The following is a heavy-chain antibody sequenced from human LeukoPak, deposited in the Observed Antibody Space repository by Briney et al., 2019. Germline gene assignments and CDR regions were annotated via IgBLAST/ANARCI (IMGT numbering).Heavy chain of an antibody. J-gene: IGHJ4*02. D-gene: IGHD4-17*01. CDR3: ARDRDYGDPFDY. CDR2: INSDGSRT. CDR1: GFIFRSYW. Sequence: GGSLRLSCAASGFIFRSYWMHWVRQAPGKGLVWVSRINSDGSRTSYADSVKGRFTISRDNARNTLYLQMNSLRVEDTAVYYCARDRDYGDPFDYWGQGTLVTVSS. V-gene: IGHV3-74*01.